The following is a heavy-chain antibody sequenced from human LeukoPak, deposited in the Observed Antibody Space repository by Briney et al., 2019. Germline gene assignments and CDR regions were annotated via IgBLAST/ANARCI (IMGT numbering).Heavy chain of an antibody. CDR1: GYIFTNYW. Sequence: GEPLKISFKNSGYIFTNYWIGWVRQMPGKSLEWMGIIYRCDSNSRYSPSFQGQVTISADKSIRTAYMQWSSLKASDTDMYYWARRASGHEFFDYWGQGTLVTVSS. V-gene: IGHV5-51*01. CDR3: ARRASGHEFFDY. CDR2: IYRCDSNS. J-gene: IGHJ4*02. D-gene: IGHD5-12*01.